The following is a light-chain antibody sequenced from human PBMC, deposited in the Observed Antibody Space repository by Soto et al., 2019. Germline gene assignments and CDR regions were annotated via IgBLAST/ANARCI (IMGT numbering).Light chain of an antibody. V-gene: IGLV1-51*01. CDR3: GTWDSSLSAGPV. J-gene: IGLJ2*01. CDR1: SSNIGNNY. CDR2: DND. Sequence: QSVLTQPPSVSAAPGQKVTISCSGGSSNIGNNYVSWYQQLPGTDPKLLIYDNDKRPSGIPNRFSGSRSGTSATLGITGPQTGDDADYYCGTWDSSLSAGPVFGGGTKLTVL.